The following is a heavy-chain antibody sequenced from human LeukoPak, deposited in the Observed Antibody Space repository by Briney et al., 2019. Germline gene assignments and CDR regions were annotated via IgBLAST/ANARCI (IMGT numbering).Heavy chain of an antibody. CDR1: GFIFSDHY. CDR2: IRNKVRGYTT. J-gene: IGHJ4*02. Sequence: GGSLRLSCAASGFIFSDHYMDWVRQAPGRGLEWFARIRNKVRGYTTEYAASVQGRFTISRDDSSNSLYLQMSSLKTEDTAVYFCARGAVAGTNWYFDYWGQGTLVAVSS. CDR3: ARGAVAGTNWYFDY. D-gene: IGHD6-19*01. V-gene: IGHV3-72*01.